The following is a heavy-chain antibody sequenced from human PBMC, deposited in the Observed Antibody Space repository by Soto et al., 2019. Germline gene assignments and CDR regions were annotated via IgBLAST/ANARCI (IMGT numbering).Heavy chain of an antibody. V-gene: IGHV4-34*01. CDR2: INHTKTT. D-gene: IGHD3-22*01. Sequence: QVRLQERGPGLLTPSETLSVSCAVDGGLFGGFRWSWVRQSPGKGLEWLGEINHTKTTRIRPSLKTRLSMSVDTSKREFSLNLTSVTAAYTAVYFCARGSGDSSGYYPYAMDVWGQGITVIVSS. CDR1: GGLFGGFR. CDR3: ARGSGDSSGYYPYAMDV. J-gene: IGHJ6*02.